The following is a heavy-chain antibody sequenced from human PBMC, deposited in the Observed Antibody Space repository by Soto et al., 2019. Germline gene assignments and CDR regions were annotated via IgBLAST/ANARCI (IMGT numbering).Heavy chain of an antibody. CDR1: GYSFTSYW. Sequence: PGESLKISCKGSGYSFTSYWIGWVRQMPGKGLEWMGIIYPGDSDTRYSPSFQGQVTISADKSISTAYLQWSTLKASDTAMYYCARSAYYYDSSGYFVDYWGQGTLVTVS. V-gene: IGHV5-51*01. CDR3: ARSAYYYDSSGYFVDY. J-gene: IGHJ4*02. D-gene: IGHD3-22*01. CDR2: IYPGDSDT.